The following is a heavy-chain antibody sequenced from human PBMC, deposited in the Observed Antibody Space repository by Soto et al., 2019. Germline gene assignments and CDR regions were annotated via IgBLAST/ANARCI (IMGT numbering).Heavy chain of an antibody. J-gene: IGHJ5*02. CDR2: IRSKANSYAT. CDR3: TRIIKDQNWFDP. V-gene: IGHV3-73*01. Sequence: GGSLRLSCAASGFTFSGSAMHWVRQASGKGLEWVGRIRSKANSYATAYAASVKGRFTISRDDSKNTAYLQMNSLKTEDTAVYYCTRIIKDQNWFDPWGQGTLVTVSS. D-gene: IGHD2-15*01. CDR1: GFTFSGSA.